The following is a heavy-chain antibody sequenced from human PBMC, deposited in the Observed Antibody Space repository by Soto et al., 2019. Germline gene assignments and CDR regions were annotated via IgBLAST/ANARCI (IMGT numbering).Heavy chain of an antibody. Sequence: GGSLRLSCAASGFTFRSFTMSWVRQAPGRGLEWVSTISSNSAYIYYTDALRGRFTISRDNAKNSLHLQMNSLRAEDTAVYYCTRDASRDSSARGWFDPWGPGTLVTVSS. CDR2: ISSNSAYI. J-gene: IGHJ5*02. CDR3: TRDASRDSSARGWFDP. V-gene: IGHV3-21*01. CDR1: GFTFRSFT. D-gene: IGHD6-13*01.